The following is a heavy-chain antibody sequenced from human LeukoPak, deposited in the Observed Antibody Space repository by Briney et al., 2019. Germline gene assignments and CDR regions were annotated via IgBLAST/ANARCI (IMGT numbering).Heavy chain of an antibody. Sequence: ASVKVSCKASGYTFTGYYMHWVRQAPGQGLEWMGWINPNSGGTNYAQKFQGRVTMTRDTSITTAYMEVSRLTFDDTAVYYCARAFYDFWSGYYTPYFGYWGQGNLVTVSS. V-gene: IGHV1-2*02. CDR3: ARAFYDFWSGYYTPYFGY. D-gene: IGHD3-3*01. CDR1: GYTFTGYY. CDR2: INPNSGGT. J-gene: IGHJ4*02.